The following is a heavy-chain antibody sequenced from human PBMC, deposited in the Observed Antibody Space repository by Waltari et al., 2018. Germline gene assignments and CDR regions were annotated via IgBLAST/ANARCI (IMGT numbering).Heavy chain of an antibody. CDR3: AREYCGGDCRLFDY. Sequence: LVQSGAEVMKPGASVRVSCKASRDAATDHSIHWVRQAPGQGLEWMGWVNPNGGGTNYAQRFAGRITVTWDASITTAYMEFSRLTSGDTAVYFCAREYCGGDCRLFDYWGQGTPVTVSS. CDR1: RDAATDHS. V-gene: IGHV1-2*02. D-gene: IGHD2-21*02. CDR2: VNPNGGGT. J-gene: IGHJ4*02.